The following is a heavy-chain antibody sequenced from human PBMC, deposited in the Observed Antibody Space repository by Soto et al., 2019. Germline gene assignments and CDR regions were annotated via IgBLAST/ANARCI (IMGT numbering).Heavy chain of an antibody. CDR2: IKSKTDGGTT. D-gene: IGHD2-15*01. V-gene: IGHV3-15*01. Sequence: PGGSLRLSCAASGFTFSNAWMSGVRQAPGKGLECVGRIKSKTDGGTTDYAAPVKGRFTISRDDSKNTLYLQMNSLKTEDTAVYYCTXLPHCSGGSCYFPYFDYWGQGTLVTVSS. CDR1: GFTFSNAW. CDR3: TXLPHCSGGSCYFPYFDY. J-gene: IGHJ4*02.